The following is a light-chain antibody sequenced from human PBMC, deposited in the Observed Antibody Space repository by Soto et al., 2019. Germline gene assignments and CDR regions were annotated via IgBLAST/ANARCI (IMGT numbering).Light chain of an antibody. CDR2: DAS. CDR3: QQRSNWPPT. J-gene: IGKJ1*01. V-gene: IGKV3-11*01. Sequence: ESVLTQSLATLSLSPGERATLSCRASQSVSSYLAWYQQKPGQAPRLLIYDASNRATGIPARFSGSGSGTDFTLTISSLEPEDFAVYYCQQRSNWPPTFGQGLKVDTK. CDR1: QSVSSY.